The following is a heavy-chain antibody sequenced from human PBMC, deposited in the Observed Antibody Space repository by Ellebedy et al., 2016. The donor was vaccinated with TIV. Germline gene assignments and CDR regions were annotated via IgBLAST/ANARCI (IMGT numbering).Heavy chain of an antibody. J-gene: IGHJ5*02. Sequence: ASVKVSXXPSGHTFSSYYIHWVRQAPGQGLEWVGMINPSRGNTRYAENFQGRVTMTRDTSTSTVYMELSSLRSEDTAMFYCATIGDHNWFGPWGQGTLVTVSS. CDR1: GHTFSSYY. CDR2: INPSRGNT. V-gene: IGHV1-46*01. CDR3: ATIGDHNWFGP. D-gene: IGHD3-10*01.